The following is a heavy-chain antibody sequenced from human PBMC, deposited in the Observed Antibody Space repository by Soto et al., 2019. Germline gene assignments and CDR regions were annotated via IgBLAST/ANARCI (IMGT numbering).Heavy chain of an antibody. CDR3: AKSLGVSVMVDDY. D-gene: IGHD3-16*02. CDR1: GFTFSSYA. V-gene: IGHV3-23*01. CDR2: ISGSGGST. J-gene: IGHJ4*02. Sequence: EVQLLESGGGLVQPGGSLRLSCAASGFTFSSYAMSWVRQAPGKGLEWVSAISGSGGSTYYADSVKGRFTISGDNSKNTLYLQMNSLRAEDTAVYYCAKSLGVSVMVDDYWGQGTLVTVSS.